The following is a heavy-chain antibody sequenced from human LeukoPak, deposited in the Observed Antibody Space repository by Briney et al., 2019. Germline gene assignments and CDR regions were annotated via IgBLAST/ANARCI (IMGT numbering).Heavy chain of an antibody. J-gene: IGHJ4*02. CDR1: GYTFTGYY. CDR3: AREVGLKVTGTTGFDY. Sequence: GASVKVSCKASGYTFTGYYLHWVRQAPGQGLEWMGWINPNSGGTNYAQKFQGRVTMSRDTSISTAYMELSRLRSDDTAVYFCAREVGLKVTGTTGFDYWGQGTLVTVS. V-gene: IGHV1-2*02. D-gene: IGHD1-20*01. CDR2: INPNSGGT.